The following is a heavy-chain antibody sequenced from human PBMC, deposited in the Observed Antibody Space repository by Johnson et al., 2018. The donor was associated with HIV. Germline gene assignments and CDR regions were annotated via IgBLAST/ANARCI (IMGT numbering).Heavy chain of an antibody. J-gene: IGHJ3*02. CDR3: VRVGGNGNYFFDPFDM. CDR2: VNWNGGSP. CDR1: GFIFNDYV. D-gene: IGHD1-26*01. Sequence: VQLVESGGGMVQPGRSLRLSCAASGFIFNDYVMNWVRQAPGKGLEWVSGVNWNGGSPVYADSWKGQFTISRDNAKNSLYLQMKSLRAEDTALYYCVRVGGNGNYFFDPFDMWGQGTMVTVSS. V-gene: IGHV3-20*04.